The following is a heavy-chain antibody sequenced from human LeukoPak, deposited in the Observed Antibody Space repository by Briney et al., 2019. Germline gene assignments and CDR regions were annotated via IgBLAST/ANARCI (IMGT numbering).Heavy chain of an antibody. CDR2: IIPIFGTA. D-gene: IGHD3-3*01. Sequence: SVKVSCTASGGTFSSYAISWVRQAPGQGLGWMGGIIPIFGTANYAQKFQGRVTITADESTSTAYMELSSLRSEDTAVYYCAGEGITIFGVGLYYYYYYGMDVWGQGTTVTVSS. V-gene: IGHV1-69*13. J-gene: IGHJ6*02. CDR1: GGTFSSYA. CDR3: AGEGITIFGVGLYYYYYYGMDV.